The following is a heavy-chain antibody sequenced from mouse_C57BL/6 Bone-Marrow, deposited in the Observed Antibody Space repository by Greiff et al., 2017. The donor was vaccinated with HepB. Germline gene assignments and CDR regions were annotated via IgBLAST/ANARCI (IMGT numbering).Heavy chain of an antibody. CDR2: IYPGSGST. CDR3: GRKYYGSSPFGY. D-gene: IGHD1-1*01. V-gene: IGHV1-55*01. CDR1: GYTFTSYW. Sequence: QVQLQQPGAELVKPGASVKMSCKASGYTFTSYWITWVKQRPGQGLEWIGDIYPGSGSTNYNEKFKSKATLTVDTSSSTAYMQLSSLTSEDAAVYYCGRKYYGSSPFGYGGQGTGVTVTA. J-gene: IGHJ3*01.